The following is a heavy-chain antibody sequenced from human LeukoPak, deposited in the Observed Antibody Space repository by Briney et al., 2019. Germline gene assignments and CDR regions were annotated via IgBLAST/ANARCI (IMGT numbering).Heavy chain of an antibody. Sequence: PSETLSLTCTVSGGSISSYYWSWIRQPPGKGLEWIGYIYYSGRTNYNPSLKSRVTISVDTSKNQFSLKLSSVTAADTAVYYCARAPSDYDFRSGLDYAFDIWGQGTMVTVSS. V-gene: IGHV4-59*01. CDR1: GGSISSYY. D-gene: IGHD3-3*01. J-gene: IGHJ3*02. CDR3: ARAPSDYDFRSGLDYAFDI. CDR2: IYYSGRT.